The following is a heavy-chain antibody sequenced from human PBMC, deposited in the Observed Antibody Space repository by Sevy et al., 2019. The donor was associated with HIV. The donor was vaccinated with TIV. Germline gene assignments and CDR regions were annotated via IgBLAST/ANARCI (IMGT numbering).Heavy chain of an antibody. J-gene: IGHJ4*02. CDR3: TRDLPPSATTVAHFDY. Sequence: GGSLRLSCAASGFTFSSYEMNWVRQTAGKGLEWVSSISSSGSLIHYADSVRGRFTISRDNAKNSVYLQMNRLRAEDTGIYYCTRDLPPSATTVAHFDYWVQGTLVTVSP. V-gene: IGHV3-48*03. CDR2: ISSSGSLI. D-gene: IGHD4-17*01. CDR1: GFTFSSYE.